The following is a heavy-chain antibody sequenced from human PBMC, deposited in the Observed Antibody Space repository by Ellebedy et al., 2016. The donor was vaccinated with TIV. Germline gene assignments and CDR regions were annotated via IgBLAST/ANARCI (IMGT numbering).Heavy chain of an antibody. V-gene: IGHV5-51*01. D-gene: IGHD4-17*01. CDR2: IYPGDSDT. CDR1: GYTFSSYW. J-gene: IGHJ4*02. Sequence: GESLKISXKGSGYTFSSYWIGWVRQMPGKGLEWMGIIYPGDSDTRYRPSFQGQVTISADKSINTAYLQWSSLKASDTAIYYCARSSMGLRKFEYWGQGTLVTVSS. CDR3: ARSSMGLRKFEY.